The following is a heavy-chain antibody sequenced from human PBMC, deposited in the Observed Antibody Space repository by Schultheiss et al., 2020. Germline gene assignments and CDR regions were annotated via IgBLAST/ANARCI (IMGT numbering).Heavy chain of an antibody. CDR1: GYTFTSYD. CDR2: IDTNTGDP. J-gene: IGHJ4*02. V-gene: IGHV7-4-1*02. Sequence: ASVKVSCKASGYTFTSYDINWVRQAPGQGLEWMGWIDTNTGDPTYAQGFRGRFVFSRDTSVSTAYLQISSLKAEDTAVYYCARLENSRQFAYWGQGALVTVSS. D-gene: IGHD2/OR15-2a*01. CDR3: ARLENSRQFAY.